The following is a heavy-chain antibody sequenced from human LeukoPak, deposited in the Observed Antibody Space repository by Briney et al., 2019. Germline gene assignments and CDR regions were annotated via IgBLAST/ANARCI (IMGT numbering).Heavy chain of an antibody. CDR1: GFTFSTYG. V-gene: IGHV3-30*03. CDR2: ISYDGGNK. D-gene: IGHD6-19*01. J-gene: IGHJ1*01. Sequence: PGGSLRLSCAASGFTFSTYGIHWVRQAPGKGLEWVAVISYDGGNKYYADSVKGRFTISRDNSKNTLYLQMNSLRAEDTAVYYCARGGKIPLTGTRSPQYFQHWGQGTLVTVSS. CDR3: ARGGKIPLTGTRSPQYFQH.